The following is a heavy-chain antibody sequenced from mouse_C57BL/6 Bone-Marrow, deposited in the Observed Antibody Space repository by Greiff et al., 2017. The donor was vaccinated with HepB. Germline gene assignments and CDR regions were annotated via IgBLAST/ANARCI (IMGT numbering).Heavy chain of an antibody. CDR3: ARSTGYYELWNYYAMDY. J-gene: IGHJ4*01. D-gene: IGHD2-4*01. CDR1: GFTFSSYG. Sequence: EVQRVESGGDLVKPGGSLKLSCAASGFTFSSYGMSWVRQTPDKRLEWVATISSGGSYTYYPDSVKGRFTISRDNAKNTLYLQMSSLKSEDTAMYFCARSTGYYELWNYYAMDYWGEGTSVTVSS. CDR2: ISSGGSYT. V-gene: IGHV5-6*01.